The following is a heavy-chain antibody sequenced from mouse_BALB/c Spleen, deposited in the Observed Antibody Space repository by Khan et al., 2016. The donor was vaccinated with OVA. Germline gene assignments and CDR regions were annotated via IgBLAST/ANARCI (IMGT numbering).Heavy chain of an antibody. CDR2: ISSGGST. CDR3: ARDYYYGTGYFDV. V-gene: IGHV5-6-5*01. Sequence: EVMLVESGGGLVKPGGSLKLSCAASGFTFSSYAMSWVRQTPEKRLEWVASISSGGSTYYPDSVKGRFTISRDNARNILYLQMSSLRSEDTAMYDGARDYYYGTGYFDVWGAGTTVTVSS. J-gene: IGHJ1*01. D-gene: IGHD1-1*01. CDR1: GFTFSSYA.